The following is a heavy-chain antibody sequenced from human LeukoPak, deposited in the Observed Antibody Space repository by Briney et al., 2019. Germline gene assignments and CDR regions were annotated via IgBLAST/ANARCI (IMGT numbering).Heavy chain of an antibody. D-gene: IGHD3-22*01. Sequence: GGSLRLSCAASGFTSSSYGMHWVRQAPGKGLEWVAFIRYDGSNKYYADSVKGRFTISRDNSKNTLYLQMNSLRAEDTAVYYCAKDREDHYDSSGYPDYWGQGTLVTVSS. J-gene: IGHJ4*02. CDR2: IRYDGSNK. CDR3: AKDREDHYDSSGYPDY. V-gene: IGHV3-30*02. CDR1: GFTSSSYG.